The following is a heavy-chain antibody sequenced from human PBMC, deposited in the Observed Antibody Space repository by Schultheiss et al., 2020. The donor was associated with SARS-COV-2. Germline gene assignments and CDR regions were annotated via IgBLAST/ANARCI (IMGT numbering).Heavy chain of an antibody. V-gene: IGHV3-23*01. D-gene: IGHD3-10*01. CDR2: ISGSGGST. J-gene: IGHJ6*03. Sequence: GGSLRLSCAASGFTFSSYAMSWVRQAPGKGLEWVSGISGSGGSTYYADSVKGRFTISRDNAKNSLYLQMNSLRAEDTAVYYCARGEYYYGSGSPSYYMDVWGKGTTVTVSS. CDR1: GFTFSSYA. CDR3: ARGEYYYGSGSPSYYMDV.